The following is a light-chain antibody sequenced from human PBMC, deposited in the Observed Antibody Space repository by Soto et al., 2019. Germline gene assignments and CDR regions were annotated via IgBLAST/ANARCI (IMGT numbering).Light chain of an antibody. CDR1: SSNIGRNT. CDR3: AAWDDSLTGLNV. CDR2: DNN. V-gene: IGLV1-44*01. Sequence: QSVLSQPPSASGTPGQRVAISCSGSSSNIGRNTVNWYQQLPGTAPKLLIYDNNRRPLGVPDRFSGSKSGTSASLAISGLQSEDEADYYCAAWDDSLTGLNVFGTGTKLTVL. J-gene: IGLJ1*01.